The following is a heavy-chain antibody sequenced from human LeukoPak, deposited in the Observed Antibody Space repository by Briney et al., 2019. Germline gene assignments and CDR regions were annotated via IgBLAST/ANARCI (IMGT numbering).Heavy chain of an antibody. D-gene: IGHD3-16*01. CDR1: GFTFSGSA. Sequence: GGSLRLSCAASGFTFSGSAMHWVRQASGKGLEWVGRIRSKANSYATAYAASVKGRFTISRDDSKNTAYLQMNSLKTEDTAVYYCTSPTYDYVWGSPDYWGQGTLVTVSS. CDR2: IRSKANSYAT. J-gene: IGHJ4*02. V-gene: IGHV3-73*01. CDR3: TSPTYDYVWGSPDY.